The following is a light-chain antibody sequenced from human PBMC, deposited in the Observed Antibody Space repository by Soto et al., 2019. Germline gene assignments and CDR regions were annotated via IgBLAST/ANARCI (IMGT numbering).Light chain of an antibody. V-gene: IGLV2-14*01. Sequence: QSVLTQPASVSGSPGQSITISCTGTSSDVGGYNYVSWYHQHPGKAPKLMIYDVRNRPSGVSNRFSGSKSVNTASLTISGLQAEDEADYYCSSYTTISTYVFGTGTRSPS. J-gene: IGLJ1*01. CDR1: SSDVGGYNY. CDR3: SSYTTISTYV. CDR2: DVR.